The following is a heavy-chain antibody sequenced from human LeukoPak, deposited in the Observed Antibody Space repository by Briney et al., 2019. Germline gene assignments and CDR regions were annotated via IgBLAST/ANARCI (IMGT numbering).Heavy chain of an antibody. D-gene: IGHD2-21*02. CDR3: ATDRDNGDWQKRFDS. CDR2: INQDASEI. Sequence: GRSLSLSCTASGLTFHSSWMSSVRQHPGKGVEWVGNINQDASEINYVDSVRGRFTISRDNAKNSLHLQMNSLRAEDTAVYYCATDRDNGDWQKRFDSWGQGTLVTVSS. J-gene: IGHJ4*02. V-gene: IGHV3-7*01. CDR1: GLTFHSSW.